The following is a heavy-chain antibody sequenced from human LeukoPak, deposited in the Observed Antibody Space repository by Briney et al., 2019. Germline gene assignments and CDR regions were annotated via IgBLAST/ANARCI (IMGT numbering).Heavy chain of an antibody. Sequence: SQTLSLTCTVSGGSISSGDYYWSWIRQPPGKGLEWIGYIYYSGSTNYNPSLKSRDTISVDTSKNQFSLKLSSVTAADTAVYYCARELSGSQTFDYWGQGTLVTVSS. J-gene: IGHJ4*02. V-gene: IGHV4-61*08. CDR2: IYYSGST. CDR1: GGSISSGDYY. CDR3: ARELSGSQTFDY. D-gene: IGHD3-10*01.